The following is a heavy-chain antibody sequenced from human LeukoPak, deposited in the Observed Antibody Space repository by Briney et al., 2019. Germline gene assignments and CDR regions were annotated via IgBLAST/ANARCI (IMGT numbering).Heavy chain of an antibody. CDR3: ATTYANSGYNY. V-gene: IGHV4-59*01. CDR1: GGSISSYY. Sequence: SETLSLTCTVSGGSISSYYWSWIRQPPGKGLEWIGYIYYSGSTNYNPSLKSRVTISVDTSKNQFSLKLSSVTAADTAVYYCATTYANSGYNYWGQGTLVTVSS. D-gene: IGHD3-22*01. J-gene: IGHJ4*02. CDR2: IYYSGST.